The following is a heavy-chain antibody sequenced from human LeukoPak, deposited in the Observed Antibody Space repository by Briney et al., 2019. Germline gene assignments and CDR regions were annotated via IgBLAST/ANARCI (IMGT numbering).Heavy chain of an antibody. V-gene: IGHV3-30*03. CDR1: GFTFSSYG. CDR3: ARAPGGVVVPAAIRYYFDY. D-gene: IGHD2-2*02. J-gene: IGHJ4*02. CDR2: ISYDGSNK. Sequence: PGRSLRLSCAASGFTFSSYGMHWVRQAPGKGLEWVAVISYDGSNKYYADSVKGRFTISRDNSKNTLYLQMNSLRAEDTAVYYCARAPGGVVVPAAIRYYFDYWGQGTLVTVSS.